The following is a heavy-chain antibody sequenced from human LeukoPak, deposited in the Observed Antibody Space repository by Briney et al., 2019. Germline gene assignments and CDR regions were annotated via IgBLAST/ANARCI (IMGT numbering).Heavy chain of an antibody. CDR2: ISGSGGST. J-gene: IGHJ6*02. CDR1: GFTFSSYA. CDR3: AKSPMVRGVPYYYYGMDV. D-gene: IGHD3-10*01. V-gene: IGHV3-23*01. Sequence: GSLRLSCAASGFTFSSYAMSWVRQAPGKGLEWFSAISGSGGSTYYADSLKGRFTTSRDNSKNTLYLQMNSLRAEDTAVYYCAKSPMVRGVPYYYYGMDVWGQGTTVTVSS.